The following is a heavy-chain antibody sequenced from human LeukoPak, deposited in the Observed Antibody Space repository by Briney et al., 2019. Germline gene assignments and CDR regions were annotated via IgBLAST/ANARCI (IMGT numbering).Heavy chain of an antibody. Sequence: PGGSLRLSCAASGFTFSSYSMNWVRQAPGKGLEWVSSISSSSSYIYYADSVKGRFTISRDNAKNSLYLQMNSLRAEDTAVYYCARETLLAAARAFDIWGQGTMVTVSS. CDR3: ARETLLAAARAFDI. CDR1: GFTFSSYS. V-gene: IGHV3-21*01. CDR2: ISSSSSYI. D-gene: IGHD6-13*01. J-gene: IGHJ3*02.